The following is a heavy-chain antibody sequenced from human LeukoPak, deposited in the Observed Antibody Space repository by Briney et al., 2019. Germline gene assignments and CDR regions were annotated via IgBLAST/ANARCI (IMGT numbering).Heavy chain of an antibody. D-gene: IGHD3-22*01. Sequence: SETLSLTCTVSGGSISSYYWSWIRQPAGKGLEWIGRIYTSGSTNYNPSLKSRVTMSVDTSKNQFSLKLSPVTAADTAVYYCARDKVVSADNWFDPWGQGTLVTVSS. J-gene: IGHJ5*02. CDR3: ARDKVVSADNWFDP. CDR1: GGSISSYY. V-gene: IGHV4-4*07. CDR2: IYTSGST.